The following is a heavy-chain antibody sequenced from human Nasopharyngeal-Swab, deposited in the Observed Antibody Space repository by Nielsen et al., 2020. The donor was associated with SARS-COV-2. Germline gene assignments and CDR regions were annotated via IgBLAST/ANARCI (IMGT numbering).Heavy chain of an antibody. D-gene: IGHD3/OR15-3a*01. CDR2: IRSKAYGGTT. J-gene: IGHJ4*02. CDR1: GFTFGDYA. Sequence: GGSLRLSCTASGFTFGDYAMSWFRQAPGKGLEWVGFIRSKAYGGTTEYAASVKGRFTISRDDSKNTLYLQMNSLKTEDTAVYYCTTDLLAKNVDYYFDYWGQGTLVTVSS. V-gene: IGHV3-49*03. CDR3: TTDLLAKNVDYYFDY.